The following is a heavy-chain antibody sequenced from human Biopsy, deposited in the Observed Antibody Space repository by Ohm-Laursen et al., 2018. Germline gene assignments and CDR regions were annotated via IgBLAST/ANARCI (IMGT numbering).Heavy chain of an antibody. J-gene: IGHJ6*02. CDR2: ISSSGSFI. CDR3: GRGQTVAPGYYGMDV. V-gene: IGHV3-21*01. CDR1: GFTFSPYS. Sequence: GSLRLSCAASGFTFSPYSMNWVRQAPGQGLEWVSSISSSGSFIYFADSVKGRFTISRDNARNSLYLQMNSLRAEDTAVYYCGRGQTVAPGYYGMDVWGQGTLVIVSS. D-gene: IGHD4-17*01.